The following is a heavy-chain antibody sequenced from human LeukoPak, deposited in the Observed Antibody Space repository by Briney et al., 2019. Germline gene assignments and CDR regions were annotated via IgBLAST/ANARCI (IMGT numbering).Heavy chain of an antibody. CDR1: GDSVSSNSVT. D-gene: IGHD3-16*02. J-gene: IGHJ4*02. V-gene: IGHV6-1*01. Sequence: PSQTLSLTCAISGDSVSSNSVTWNWIRQSPSRGLEWLGRTYYKSKWYNDYAVSVKSRITISPDTSKNQFSLQLNSVTPEDTAVYYCASYDYVWGSYRNWGQGTLVTVSS. CDR3: ASYDYVWGSYRN. CDR2: TYYKSKWYN.